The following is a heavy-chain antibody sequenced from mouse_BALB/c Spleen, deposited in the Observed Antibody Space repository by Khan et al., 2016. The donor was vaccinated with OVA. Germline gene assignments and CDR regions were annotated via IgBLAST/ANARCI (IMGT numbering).Heavy chain of an antibody. CDR1: GYTFTSYW. CDR3: ACDGIDY. J-gene: IGHJ2*01. CDR2: INPTSGYT. D-gene: IGHD2-3*01. Sequence: QVRLQQSGAELAKPGASVKMSCKASGYTFTSYWMHWIKQRPGQGLEWIGSINPTSGYTDYNQTFKGMVKLTADKSTSPASIQLSSLTSDGSAVYWCACDGIDYWGQGTTVTVSS. V-gene: IGHV1-7*01.